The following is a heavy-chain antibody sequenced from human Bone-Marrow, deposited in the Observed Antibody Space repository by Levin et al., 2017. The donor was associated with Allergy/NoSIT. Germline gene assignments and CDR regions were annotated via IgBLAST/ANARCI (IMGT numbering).Heavy chain of an antibody. CDR3: ATAKDSGSYYRVDY. Sequence: PGGSLRLSCVGSGFTFSRYAMSWVRQAPGKGLEWVSCVSGSGGVTYHAASVKGRFTISRDNSENTLFLQMNSLRAEDTAIYYCATAKDSGSYYRVDYWGQGALVTVSS. V-gene: IGHV3-23*01. CDR1: GFTFSRYA. CDR2: VSGSGGVT. J-gene: IGHJ4*02. D-gene: IGHD3-10*01.